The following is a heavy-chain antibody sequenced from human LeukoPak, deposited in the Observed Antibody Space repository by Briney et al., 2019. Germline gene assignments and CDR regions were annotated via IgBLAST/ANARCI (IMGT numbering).Heavy chain of an antibody. CDR2: IIPIFGTA. Sequence: SVTVSCKASGGTFSSYAISWVRQAPGQGLEWMGGIIPIFGTANYAQKFQGRVTITTDESTSTAYMELSSLRSEDTAVYYCAREGYCSSTSCLTKRWFDPWGQGTLVTVSS. CDR3: AREGYCSSTSCLTKRWFDP. J-gene: IGHJ5*02. D-gene: IGHD2-2*01. CDR1: GGTFSSYA. V-gene: IGHV1-69*05.